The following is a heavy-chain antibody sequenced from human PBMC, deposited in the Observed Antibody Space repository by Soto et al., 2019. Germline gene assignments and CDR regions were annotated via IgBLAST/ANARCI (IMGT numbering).Heavy chain of an antibody. J-gene: IGHJ6*02. D-gene: IGHD2-21*02. CDR2: IIPIFGTA. V-gene: IGHV1-69*01. CDR1: GGTFSSYA. Sequence: QVQLVQSGAEVKKPGSSVKVSCKASGGTFSSYAISWVRQAPGQGLEWMGGIIPIFGTANYAQKFQGRVTINADESTSTAYMELSSLRSEDTAGYYCARSAQHIVVVTAILGYYYGMDVWGQGTTVTVSS. CDR3: ARSAQHIVVVTAILGYYYGMDV.